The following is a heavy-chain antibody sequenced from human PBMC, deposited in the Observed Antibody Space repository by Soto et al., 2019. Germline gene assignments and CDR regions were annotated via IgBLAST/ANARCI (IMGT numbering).Heavy chain of an antibody. D-gene: IGHD3-22*01. J-gene: IGHJ5*02. Sequence: QLQLQESGPGLVKPSETLSLTCTVSGGSISSSSYYWGWIRQPPGKGLEWIGSIHYSGSTYYNPSLKSRVTISVDTSKNQFSLKLSSVTAADTAVYYCARIRLGYYYDSSGYGSWFDPWGQGTLVTVSS. CDR1: GGSISSSSYY. V-gene: IGHV4-39*01. CDR2: IHYSGST. CDR3: ARIRLGYYYDSSGYGSWFDP.